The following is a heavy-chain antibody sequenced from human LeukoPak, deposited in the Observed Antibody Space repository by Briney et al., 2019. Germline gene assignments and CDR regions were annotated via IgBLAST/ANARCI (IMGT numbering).Heavy chain of an antibody. CDR2: INPNSGGT. J-gene: IGHJ4*02. CDR1: GYTFTGYY. Sequence: ASVKVSCKASGYTFTGYYMYWVRQAPGQGLEWMGRINPNSGGTNYAQKFQGRVTMTRDTSISTAYMELSRLRSDDTAVYYCARVGDYWENFDYWGQGTLVTVSS. CDR3: ARVGDYWENFDY. D-gene: IGHD4-17*01. V-gene: IGHV1-2*06.